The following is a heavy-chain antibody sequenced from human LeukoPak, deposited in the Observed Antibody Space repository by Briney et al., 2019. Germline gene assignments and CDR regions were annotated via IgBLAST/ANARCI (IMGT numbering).Heavy chain of an antibody. V-gene: IGHV3-7*04. CDR3: ARGDSARGNGDSAF. CDR1: GFTFSSNW. Sequence: GGSLRLSCAASGFTFSSNWMLWVRQAPEKGLEWVATINQEGSERYYVDSARGRLTISRDNAKNSLFLQMNSLRAEHTAVYFCARGDSARGNGDSAFWGQGTKVTVSS. J-gene: IGHJ4*02. D-gene: IGHD4-17*01. CDR2: INQEGSER.